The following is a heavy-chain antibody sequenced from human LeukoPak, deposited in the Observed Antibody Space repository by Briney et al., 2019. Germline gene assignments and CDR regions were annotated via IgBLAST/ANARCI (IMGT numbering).Heavy chain of an antibody. V-gene: IGHV4-31*03. Sequence: PSETLSLTCTVSGDSISSGGYFWSWIRQHPGKGLEWIGYIYYTGSTYYNPSLKSRVTISVDTSKNQSSLKLSSVTAADTAVYYCTRDGPRSSGYPDNWGQGALVTVSS. J-gene: IGHJ4*02. D-gene: IGHD3-22*01. CDR1: GDSISSGGYF. CDR2: IYYTGST. CDR3: TRDGPRSSGYPDN.